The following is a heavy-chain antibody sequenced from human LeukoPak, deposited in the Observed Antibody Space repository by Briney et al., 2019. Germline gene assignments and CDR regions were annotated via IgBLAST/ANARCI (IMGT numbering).Heavy chain of an antibody. CDR2: ISSSSTYI. D-gene: IGHD5-18*01. J-gene: IGHJ4*02. Sequence: PGESLRLSCAASGFTFSSYSMNWVRQAPGKGLEWVSSISSSSTYINYADSLKGRFTISRDSAKNSLYLQMNSLRAEDTAVYYCARDDSPGDTTKIFDYWGQGTLVTVSS. CDR1: GFTFSSYS. V-gene: IGHV3-21*01. CDR3: ARDDSPGDTTKIFDY.